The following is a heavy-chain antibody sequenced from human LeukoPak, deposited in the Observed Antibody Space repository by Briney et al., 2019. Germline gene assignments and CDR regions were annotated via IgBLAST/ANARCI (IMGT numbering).Heavy chain of an antibody. CDR3: ARREGYSYGYGMIAFDI. CDR1: GGSISSYY. CDR2: IYYSGST. V-gene: IGHV4-59*08. J-gene: IGHJ3*02. D-gene: IGHD5-18*01. Sequence: PSETLSLTCTVSGGSISSYYWSWIRQPPGKGLEWIGYIYYSGSTNYNPSLKSRVTISVDTSKNQFSLKLSSVTAADTAVYYCARREGYSYGYGMIAFDIWGQGTMVTVSS.